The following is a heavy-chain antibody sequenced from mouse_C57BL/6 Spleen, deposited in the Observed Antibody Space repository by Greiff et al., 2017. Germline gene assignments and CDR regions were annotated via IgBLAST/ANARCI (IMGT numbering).Heavy chain of an antibody. CDR2: IDPEDGDT. CDR3: TTRDYYSNYVGTWFAY. D-gene: IGHD2-5*01. Sequence: VQLQQSGAELVRPGASVKLSCTASGFNIKDYYMHWVKQRPEQGLEWIGRIDPEDGDTEYAPKFQGKATMTADTSSNTAYLQLSSLTSEDTAVYYCTTRDYYSNYVGTWFAYGGQGTLVTVSA. V-gene: IGHV14-1*01. CDR1: GFNIKDYY. J-gene: IGHJ3*01.